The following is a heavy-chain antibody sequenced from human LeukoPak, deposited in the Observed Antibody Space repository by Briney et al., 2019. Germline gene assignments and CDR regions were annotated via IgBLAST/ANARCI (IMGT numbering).Heavy chain of an antibody. CDR2: ISSSSSYT. D-gene: IGHD1-1*01. V-gene: IGHV3-11*06. J-gene: IGHJ6*02. CDR1: GFTFSDYY. CDR3: ARVPGVPPYYYGMDV. Sequence: GGSLRLSCAASGFTFSDYYMSWIRQAPGKGLEWVSYISSSSSYTNYPDSVKGRFTISRDNAKNSLYLQMNSLRAEDTAVYYCARVPGVPPYYYGMDVWGQGTTVTVSS.